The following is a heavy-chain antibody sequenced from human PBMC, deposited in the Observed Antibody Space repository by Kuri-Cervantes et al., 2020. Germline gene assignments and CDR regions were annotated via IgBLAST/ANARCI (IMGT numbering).Heavy chain of an antibody. D-gene: IGHD3-16*01. CDR2: IYWDDDK. CDR3: VHHQTYTITDYMDV. CDR1: GFSLSTSGVG. V-gene: IGHV2-5*02. J-gene: IGHJ6*03. Sequence: SGPTLVKPTQTLTLTCTFSGFSLSTSGVGVGWIRQPPGKALEWLALIYWDDDKRYSPSLKSRLTITKDTSKNQVVLTVTNMDPVDTATYYCVHHQTYTITDYMDVWGKGTTVTVSS.